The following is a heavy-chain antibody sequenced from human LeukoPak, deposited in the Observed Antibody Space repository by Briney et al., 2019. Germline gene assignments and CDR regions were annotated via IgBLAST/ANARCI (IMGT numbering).Heavy chain of an antibody. D-gene: IGHD5-18*01. CDR1: GGSISSTNKY. V-gene: IGHV4-39*07. CDR2: ISYSGST. Sequence: SETLSLTCTVSGGSISSTNKYWGWIRQPPGKGLEWIGSISYSGSTYYNPSLKSRVTISVDTSKNQSSLKLSSVTAADTAVYYCARLDTAMVLPGHFDYWGQGTLVTVSS. J-gene: IGHJ4*02. CDR3: ARLDTAMVLPGHFDY.